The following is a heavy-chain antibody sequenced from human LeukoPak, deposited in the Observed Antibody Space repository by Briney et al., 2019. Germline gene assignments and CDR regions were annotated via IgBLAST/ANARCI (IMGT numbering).Heavy chain of an antibody. V-gene: IGHV3-64*01. CDR1: GFTFSNYA. CDR3: ARGGYYDSSGSFDY. CDR2: ISTNGGST. D-gene: IGHD3-22*01. J-gene: IGHJ4*02. Sequence: GGSLRLSCAASGFTFSNYAMYWVRQAPGRGLEYVSAISTNGGSTDYANSVRGRFTISRDNSDNRVFLQMGTLRAEDMAVYYCARGGYYDSSGSFDYWGQGILVTVSP.